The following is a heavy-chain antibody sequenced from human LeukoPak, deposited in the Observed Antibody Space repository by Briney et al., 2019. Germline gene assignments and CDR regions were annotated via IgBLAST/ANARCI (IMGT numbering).Heavy chain of an antibody. V-gene: IGHV3-74*01. CDR2: INSDGSST. CDR3: AIHSDYYDSSGYYYRVY. J-gene: IGHJ4*02. D-gene: IGHD3-22*01. Sequence: PGGSLRLSCAASGFTFSSYWMHRVRQAPGKGLVWVSRINSDGSSTSYADSVKGRFTISRDNAKNTLYLQMNSLRAEDTAVYYCAIHSDYYDSSGYYYRVYWGQGTLVTVSS. CDR1: GFTFSSYW.